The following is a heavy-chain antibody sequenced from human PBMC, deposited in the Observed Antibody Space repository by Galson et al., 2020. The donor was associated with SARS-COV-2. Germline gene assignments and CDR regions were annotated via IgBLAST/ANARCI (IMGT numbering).Heavy chain of an antibody. V-gene: IGHV4-38-2*02. CDR2: IYHSGST. CDR3: ARVSSDPYSSSWTTRGGYYYFDY. Sequence: SETLSLTCTVSGYSISSGYYWGWIRHPPGKGLEWIGSIYHSGSTYYNPSLKSRVTISVDTSKNQFSLKLSSVTAADTAVYYCARVSSDPYSSSWTTRGGYYYFDYWGQGTLVTVSS. J-gene: IGHJ4*02. D-gene: IGHD6-13*01. CDR1: GYSISSGYY.